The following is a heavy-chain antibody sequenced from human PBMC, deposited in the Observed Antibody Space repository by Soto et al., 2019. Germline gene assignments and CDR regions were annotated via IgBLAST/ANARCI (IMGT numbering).Heavy chain of an antibody. CDR3: AKGFPRLQLDTNAWEN. Sequence: EVQLWDSGGGLVQPGGSLRLSCAASGFPFSSFAMCWLRQAPGKGLEWVSYISGNGVATSYADSVKGRLTTSRDNSKNVLYLQLNSLRDEDTAVYYCAKGFPRLQLDTNAWENWGQGTLVTVSS. CDR1: GFPFSSFA. D-gene: IGHD2-8*01. CDR2: ISGNGVAT. J-gene: IGHJ4*02. V-gene: IGHV3-23*01.